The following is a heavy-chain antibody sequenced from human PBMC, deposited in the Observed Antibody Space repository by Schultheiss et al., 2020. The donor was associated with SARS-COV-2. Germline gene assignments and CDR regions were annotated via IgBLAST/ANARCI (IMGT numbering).Heavy chain of an antibody. CDR3: ASTDYGSGSYYIPPSWWFDP. V-gene: IGHV4-59*01. CDR1: GGSISSYY. D-gene: IGHD3-10*01. Sequence: SETLSLTCTVSGGSISSYYWSWIRQPPGKGLEWIGYIYYSGSTNYNPSLKSRVTISVDTSKNQFSLKLSSVTAADTAVYYCASTDYGSGSYYIPPSWWFDPWGQGTLVTVSS. CDR2: IYYSGST. J-gene: IGHJ5*02.